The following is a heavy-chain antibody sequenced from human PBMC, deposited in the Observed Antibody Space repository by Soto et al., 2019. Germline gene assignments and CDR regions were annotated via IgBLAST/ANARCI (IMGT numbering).Heavy chain of an antibody. CDR3: ARAPMVITRSYFDL. CDR2: IYDSGNT. Sequence: SETLSLTCTVSGGSISNFYWSWVRQPPGKGLEWIGYIYDSGNTNYNPSLKSRVSIPLDTSKKQLSLKLTSVTAADTAVYFCARAPMVITRSYFDLWGQGTPVTVSS. CDR1: GGSISNFY. D-gene: IGHD2-21*01. V-gene: IGHV4-59*01. J-gene: IGHJ4*02.